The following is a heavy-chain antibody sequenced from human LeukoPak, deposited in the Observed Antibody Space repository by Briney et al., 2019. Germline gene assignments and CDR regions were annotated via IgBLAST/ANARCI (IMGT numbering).Heavy chain of an antibody. J-gene: IGHJ4*02. V-gene: IGHV3-20*04. Sequence: GGSLRLSCAASGFTFDDYGMSWVRQAPGKGLEWVSGINWNGGSTGYADSVKGRFTISRDNAKNSLYLQMNSLRAEDTAVYYCANRGSSISLRWGQGTLVTVSS. D-gene: IGHD6-6*01. CDR3: ANRGSSISLR. CDR1: GFTFDDYG. CDR2: INWNGGST.